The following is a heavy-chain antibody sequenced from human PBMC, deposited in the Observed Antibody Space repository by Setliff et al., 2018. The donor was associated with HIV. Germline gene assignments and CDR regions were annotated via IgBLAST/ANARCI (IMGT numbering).Heavy chain of an antibody. J-gene: IGHJ6*03. CDR2: INAYNGNT. CDR3: AREGYSGSYFNYYYYLDV. CDR1: GYTFTSYG. Sequence: ASVKVSCKASGYTFTSYGITWVRQAPGQGLEWMGWINAYNGNTNYAQELQGRVTMTTDTSTSTVYMELRSPRSDDTAVYYCAREGYSGSYFNYYYYLDVWGKGTTVTVSS. D-gene: IGHD1-26*01. V-gene: IGHV1-18*01.